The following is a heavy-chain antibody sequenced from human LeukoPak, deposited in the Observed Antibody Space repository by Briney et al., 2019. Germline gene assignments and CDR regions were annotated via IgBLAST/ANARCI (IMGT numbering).Heavy chain of an antibody. J-gene: IGHJ4*02. V-gene: IGHV3-48*04. Sequence: GGSLRLSCVASGITFSSYSMNWVRQAPGKGLEWVSYISSSGSTIYYADSVKGRFTISRDNAKNSLYLQMNSLRAEDTAVYYCARVKAIYFDYWGQGTLVTVPS. CDR1: GITFSSYS. CDR2: ISSSGSTI. CDR3: ARVKAIYFDY. D-gene: IGHD3-3*01.